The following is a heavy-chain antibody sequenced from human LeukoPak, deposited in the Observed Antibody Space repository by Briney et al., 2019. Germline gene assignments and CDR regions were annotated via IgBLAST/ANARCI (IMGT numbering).Heavy chain of an antibody. D-gene: IGHD5-18*01. CDR3: ARAGYSYGPYYFDY. CDR2: INPNSGGT. J-gene: IGHJ4*02. CDR1: GYTFTGYY. V-gene: IGHV1-2*02. Sequence: ASVKVSCKASGYTFTGYYMHWVRQAPGQGLQWMGWINPNSGGTNYAQKFQGRVTMTRDTSISTAYMELSRLRSDDTAVYYCARAGYSYGPYYFDYWGQGTLVTVSS.